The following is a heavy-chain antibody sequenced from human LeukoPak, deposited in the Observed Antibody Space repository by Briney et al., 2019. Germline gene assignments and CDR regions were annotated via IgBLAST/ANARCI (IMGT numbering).Heavy chain of an antibody. J-gene: IGHJ5*02. CDR1: GYSISSGYY. D-gene: IGHD2-21*01. CDR2: IYHSGST. Sequence: SETLSLTCTASGYSISSGYYWGWIRQPPGKGLEWIGSIYHSGSTYYNPSLKSRVTISVDTSKNQFSLKLSSVTAAGTAVYYCARGSYYSEVGWFDPWGQGTLVTVSS. V-gene: IGHV4-38-2*02. CDR3: ARGSYYSEVGWFDP.